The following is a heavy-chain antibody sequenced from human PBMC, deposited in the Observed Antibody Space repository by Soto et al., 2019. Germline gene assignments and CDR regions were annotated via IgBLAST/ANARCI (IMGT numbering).Heavy chain of an antibody. CDR2: ISYDGSNK. J-gene: IGHJ4*02. CDR3: ARGSSSYLGMYGVDY. CDR1: GFTFSSYA. D-gene: IGHD6-6*01. V-gene: IGHV3-30-3*01. Sequence: QVQLVESGGGVVQPGRSLRLSCAASGFTFSSYAMHWVRQAPGKGLEWVAVISYDGSNKYYADSVKGRFTISRDNSKNTLYLQMNSLRAEDTAVYYCARGSSSYLGMYGVDYWGQGTLVTVAS.